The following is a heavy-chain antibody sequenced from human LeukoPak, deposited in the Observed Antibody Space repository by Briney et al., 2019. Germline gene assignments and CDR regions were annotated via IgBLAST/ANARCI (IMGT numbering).Heavy chain of an antibody. CDR3: AKSGPWPNTAMAH. D-gene: IGHD5-18*01. CDR1: GFTFSSYG. Sequence: GGSLRLSCAASGFTFSSYGMHWVRQAPGKGLEWVAVISYDGSNKYYADSVKGRFTISRDNSKNTLYLQMNSLRAEDTAVYYCAKSGPWPNTAMAHWGQGTLVTVSS. J-gene: IGHJ4*02. CDR2: ISYDGSNK. V-gene: IGHV3-30*18.